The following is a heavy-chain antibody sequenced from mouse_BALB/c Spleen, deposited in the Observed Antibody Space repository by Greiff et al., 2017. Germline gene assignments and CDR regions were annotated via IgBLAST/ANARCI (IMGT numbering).Heavy chain of an antibody. D-gene: IGHD2-4*01. CDR3: TRGAYDYAFDD. J-gene: IGHJ2*01. V-gene: IGHV1S22*01. CDR2: IYPGSGST. Sequence: LQQPGSELVRPGASVKLSCKASGYTFTSYWMHWVKQRPGQGLEWIGNIYPGSGSTNYDEKFKSKATLTVDTSSSTAYMQLSSLTSEDSAVYYCTRGAYDYAFDDWGQGTTLTVSS. CDR1: GYTFTSYW.